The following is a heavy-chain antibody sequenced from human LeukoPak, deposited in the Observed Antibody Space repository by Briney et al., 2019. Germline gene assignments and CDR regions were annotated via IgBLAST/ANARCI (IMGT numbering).Heavy chain of an antibody. D-gene: IGHD3-10*01. V-gene: IGHV3-48*04. J-gene: IGHJ4*02. CDR2: ITSRGNTM. Sequence: GGSLRLSCVAFGFTFSRYSMNWVRQAPGKGLEWISYITSRGNTMYYAASMKGRFTISRDNAKNSLYLQMNSLRVEGTAVYFCARALITMVRGPFDYWGQGTLVTVSA. CDR1: GFTFSRYS. CDR3: ARALITMVRGPFDY.